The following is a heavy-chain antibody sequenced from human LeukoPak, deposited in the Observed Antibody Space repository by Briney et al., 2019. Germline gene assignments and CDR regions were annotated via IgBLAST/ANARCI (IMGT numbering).Heavy chain of an antibody. J-gene: IGHJ4*02. CDR1: GSTFSSYS. V-gene: IGHV3-21*01. Sequence: KPGGSLRLSCAASGSTFSSYSMNWVRQAPGKGLEWVSSISSSSSYIYYADSVKGRFTTSRGNAKNSLYLQMNSLRAEDTAVYYCASRSMASDYWGQGTLVTVSS. D-gene: IGHD2/OR15-2a*01. CDR2: ISSSSSYI. CDR3: ASRSMASDY.